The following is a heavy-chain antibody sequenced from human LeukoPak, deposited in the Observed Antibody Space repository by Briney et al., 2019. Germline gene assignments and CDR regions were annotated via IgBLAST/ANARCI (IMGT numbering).Heavy chain of an antibody. D-gene: IGHD1-26*01. J-gene: IGHJ4*02. CDR1: GYTFTSYD. Sequence: ASVKVSCKASGYTFTSYDINWVRQATGQGLEWMGWMNPNSGNTGYAQKFQGRVTMTRNTSISTAYMELSSLRSEDTAVYYRASTPGEGGATSDFDYWGQGTLVTVSS. CDR2: MNPNSGNT. V-gene: IGHV1-8*01. CDR3: ASTPGEGGATSDFDY.